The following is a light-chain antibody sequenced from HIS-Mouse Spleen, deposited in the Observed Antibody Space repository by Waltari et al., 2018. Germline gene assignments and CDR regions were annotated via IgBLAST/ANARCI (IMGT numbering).Light chain of an antibody. CDR1: SSNIGSNY. J-gene: IGLJ3*02. V-gene: IGLV1-47*01. CDR2: RNN. CDR3: AAWDDSLSGPV. Sequence: QSVLTQPPSASGTPGQRVTISCSGSSSNIGSNYVYCYQQLPGPAPKLLIYRNNQRPSGVPDRCSGSKSGTSASLAISGLRSEDEADYYCAAWDDSLSGPVFGGGTKLTVL.